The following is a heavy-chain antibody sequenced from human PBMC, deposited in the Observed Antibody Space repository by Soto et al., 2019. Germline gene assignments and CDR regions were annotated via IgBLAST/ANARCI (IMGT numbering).Heavy chain of an antibody. J-gene: IGHJ5*02. Sequence: GASVKVSCKASGYTFTTYAIHWVRQAPGQRLEWMGWINTYNGDTNYSQRFQGRVTMTTDTSTSTAYLELSILRSDDTAVYYCAREGQDIVVVPAAMLTSNWFDPWGQGTLVTVSS. CDR1: GYTFTTYA. CDR2: INTYNGDT. CDR3: AREGQDIVVVPAAMLTSNWFDP. D-gene: IGHD2-2*01. V-gene: IGHV1-3*04.